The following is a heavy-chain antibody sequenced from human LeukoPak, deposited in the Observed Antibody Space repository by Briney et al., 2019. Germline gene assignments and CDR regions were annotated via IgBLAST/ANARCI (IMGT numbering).Heavy chain of an antibody. CDR1: GDSITSRNW. V-gene: IGHV4-4*02. CDR3: ARGMWFDTLFSAFDV. J-gene: IGHJ3*01. CDR2: IYHTGST. Sequence: SETLSLTCSVSGDSITSRNWWTWVRPTSEKGLEWIGEIYHTGSTNYNPSVEGRATISIDKSKNKFSLMLNSVTAADTALYYCARGMWFDTLFSAFDVWGQGTMVSVSS. D-gene: IGHD3-10*01.